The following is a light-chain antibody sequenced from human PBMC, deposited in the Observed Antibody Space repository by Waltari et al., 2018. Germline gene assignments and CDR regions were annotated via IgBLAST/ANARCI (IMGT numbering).Light chain of an antibody. CDR1: SGITVCPYR. J-gene: IGLJ2*01. CDR2: YKSDSDK. Sequence: QAVLTQPSSLSASPGASASLTCTLRSGITVCPYRIYWYQQRPGSPPPYLLRYKSDSDKQQGSGVPSRFSGSKDASANAGILLISGLQSEDEADYYCMIWHNSDVVFGGGTKLTVL. V-gene: IGLV5-45*03. CDR3: MIWHNSDVV.